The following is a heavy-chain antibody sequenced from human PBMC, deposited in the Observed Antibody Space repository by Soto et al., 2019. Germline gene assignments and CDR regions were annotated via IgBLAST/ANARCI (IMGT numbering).Heavy chain of an antibody. Sequence: SETLSLTCPVYGGSFSGYYWTWIRQPPGEGLEWIGEINHSGSTNYKPSLRSRVTISVDTSKNRFSLNLTSVTAADTAVYFCAKGVGWRWLHVHYVHRGQGNPVMVSS. V-gene: IGHV4-34*01. J-gene: IGHJ1*01. CDR1: GGSFSGYY. D-gene: IGHD3-10*02. CDR3: AKGVGWRWLHVHYVH. CDR2: INHSGST.